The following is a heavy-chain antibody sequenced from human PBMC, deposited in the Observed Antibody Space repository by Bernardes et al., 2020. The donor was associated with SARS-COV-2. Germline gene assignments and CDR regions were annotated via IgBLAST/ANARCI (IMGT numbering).Heavy chain of an antibody. J-gene: IGHJ4*02. D-gene: IGHD5-18*01. CDR3: ARDLRQLWLLLGFDY. CDR2: ISYDGGNK. V-gene: IGHV3-30*01. Sequence: GGSLRLSCAASGFTFSSYAMHWVRQAPGTGLEWVAVISYDGGNKYYADSVKGRFTISRDNSKNTLYLQMNSLRAEDTAVYYCARDLRQLWLLLGFDYWGQGTLVTVSS. CDR1: GFTFSSYA.